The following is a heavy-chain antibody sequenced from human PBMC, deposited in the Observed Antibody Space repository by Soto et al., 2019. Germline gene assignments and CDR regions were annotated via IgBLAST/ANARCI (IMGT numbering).Heavy chain of an antibody. CDR3: ARQAVVVVVAARPPHDAFDI. J-gene: IGHJ3*02. D-gene: IGHD2-15*01. CDR2: IYYSGST. Sequence: PSETLSLTCTVSGGSISSSSYYWGWIRQPPGKGLEWIGSIYYSGSTYYNPSLKSRVTISVDTSKNQFSLKLSSVTAADTAVYYCARQAVVVVVAARPPHDAFDIWGQGTMVTVSS. CDR1: GGSISSSSYY. V-gene: IGHV4-39*01.